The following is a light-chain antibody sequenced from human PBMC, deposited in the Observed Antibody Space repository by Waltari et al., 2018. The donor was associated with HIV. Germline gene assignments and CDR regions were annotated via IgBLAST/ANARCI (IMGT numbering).Light chain of an antibody. Sequence: QSALTQPPSASGSPGQSVTISCTGTSSDVGGYNYVSWYQQHPGKAPKLMSYDVSKRPSGVPDRFSGSKSGNTASLTVSGLQAEDEADYYCSSYAGRNNVVFGGGTKVTVL. CDR3: SSYAGRNNVV. V-gene: IGLV2-8*01. J-gene: IGLJ2*01. CDR1: SSDVGGYNY. CDR2: DVS.